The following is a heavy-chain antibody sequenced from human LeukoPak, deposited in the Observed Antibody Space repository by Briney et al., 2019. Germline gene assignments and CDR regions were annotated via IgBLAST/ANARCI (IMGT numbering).Heavy chain of an antibody. CDR3: ARGYCSSTSCYLEPFDP. V-gene: IGHV1-18*01. Sequence: GPSVKLSCKASGYTFTSYGISGVRDAPGQGLEWMGWISAYRGNTNYAQKLQGRVTMTTDTYRSTAYLELRRLRSDDTAVYYCARGYCSSTSCYLEPFDPWGQGTLVTVSS. D-gene: IGHD2-2*01. J-gene: IGHJ5*02. CDR1: GYTFTSYG. CDR2: ISAYRGNT.